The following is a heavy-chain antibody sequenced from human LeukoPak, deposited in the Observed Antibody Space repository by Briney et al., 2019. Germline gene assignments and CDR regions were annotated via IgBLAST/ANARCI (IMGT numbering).Heavy chain of an antibody. CDR3: AREGGRTVAGTFDN. CDR1: GFTFRTSG. J-gene: IGHJ4*02. CDR2: IQYHGRDK. D-gene: IGHD6-19*01. Sequence: PGGSLRLSCAASGFTFRTSGMHWVRQAPGKGLEWVAFIQYHGRDKYYADSVKGRFTISRDNSKNTLYLEVNSLRAEDTAVYYCAREGGRTVAGTFDNWGQGTLVTVPS. V-gene: IGHV3-30*02.